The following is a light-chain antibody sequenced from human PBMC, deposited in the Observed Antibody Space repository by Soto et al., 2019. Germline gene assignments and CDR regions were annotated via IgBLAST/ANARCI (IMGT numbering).Light chain of an antibody. CDR2: AAS. CDR1: QGIRNF. Sequence: DFRITQSPPSLSALVGDGVAIICRASQGIRNFLAWYQQKPGKVPKLLIYAASTLQSGVPSRFSGSGSGTDFTLTISSLQPEDVATYYCQKYNRAPWTFGQGTKVEIK. V-gene: IGKV1-27*01. CDR3: QKYNRAPWT. J-gene: IGKJ1*01.